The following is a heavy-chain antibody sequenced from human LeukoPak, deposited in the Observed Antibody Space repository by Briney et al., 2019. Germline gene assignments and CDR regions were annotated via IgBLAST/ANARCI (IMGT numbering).Heavy chain of an antibody. CDR3: TTDSPYDSCGYRY. CDR2: IKSITDGGTT. D-gene: IGHD3-22*01. J-gene: IGHJ4*02. Sequence: GGSLRLSCAASGFTFTNAWMSWVRQAPGKGLEWVARIKSITDGGTTDYAAPVKGRFTISRDDSKNTLYLQMNSLKAEDTAVYYCTTDSPYDSCGYRYWGEGTLVTVSS. CDR1: GFTFTNAW. V-gene: IGHV3-15*01.